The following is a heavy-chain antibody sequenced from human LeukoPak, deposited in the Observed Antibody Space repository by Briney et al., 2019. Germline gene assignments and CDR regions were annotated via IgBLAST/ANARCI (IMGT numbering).Heavy chain of an antibody. CDR3: ARGLGRRWLQGSDY. CDR1: GGSISSYY. Sequence: PSETLSLTCTVSGGSISSYYWSWIRQPPGKGLEWIGYIYYSGTTNYNPSLKSRVTISLDTSKNQFSLKLSSVTAADTAIYYCARGLGRRWLQGSDYWGQGTLVTVSS. V-gene: IGHV4-59*01. CDR2: IYYSGTT. J-gene: IGHJ4*02. D-gene: IGHD5-24*01.